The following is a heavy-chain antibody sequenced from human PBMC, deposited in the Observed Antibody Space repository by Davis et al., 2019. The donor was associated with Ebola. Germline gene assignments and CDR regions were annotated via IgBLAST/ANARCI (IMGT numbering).Heavy chain of an antibody. CDR2: INACNGNS. CDR1: GYTFTSYG. V-gene: IGHV1-18*01. CDR3: AIDQSIFGVVIKTFDY. J-gene: IGHJ4*02. D-gene: IGHD3-3*01. Sequence: ASVKVSCKASGYTFTSYGISWVRQAPGQRLEWMGWINACNGNSNYSQKFQGRVTITRDTSASTAYMELSSLRSEDTAVYYCAIDQSIFGVVIKTFDYWGQGTLVTVSS.